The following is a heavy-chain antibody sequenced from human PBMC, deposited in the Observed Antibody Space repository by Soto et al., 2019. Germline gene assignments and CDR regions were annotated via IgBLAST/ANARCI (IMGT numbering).Heavy chain of an antibody. CDR1: GGSISSGGYY. J-gene: IGHJ5*02. D-gene: IGHD6-6*01. V-gene: IGHV4-31*03. CDR2: IYYSGST. Sequence: TSETLSLTCTVSGGSISSGGYYWSWIRQHPGKGLEWIGYIYYSGSTYYNPSLKSRVTISVDTSKNQFSLKLSSVTAADTAVYYCARGGSSSSVWFDPWGQGTLATVSS. CDR3: ARGGSSSSVWFDP.